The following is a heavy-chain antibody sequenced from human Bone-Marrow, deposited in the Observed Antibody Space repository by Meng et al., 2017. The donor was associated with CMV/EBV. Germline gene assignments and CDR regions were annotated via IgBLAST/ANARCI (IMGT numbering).Heavy chain of an antibody. CDR3: ARDRPRGYCSGGSCKNFDY. D-gene: IGHD2-15*01. CDR2: ISSSSSYI. V-gene: IGHV3-21*04. CDR1: GFTFSSYS. Sequence: GESLKISCAASGFTFSSYSMNWVRQAPGKGLEWVSSISSSSSYIYYADSVKGRFTISRDNAKNSLYLQMNSLRAEDTAVYYCARDRPRGYCSGGSCKNFDYWGQGTLVTVSS. J-gene: IGHJ4*02.